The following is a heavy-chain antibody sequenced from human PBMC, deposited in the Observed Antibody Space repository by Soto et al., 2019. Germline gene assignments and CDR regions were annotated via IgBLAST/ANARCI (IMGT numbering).Heavy chain of an antibody. J-gene: IGHJ4*02. CDR3: VGDGWYSIQAPY. V-gene: IGHV3-33*01. CDR2: IWYDGSNK. D-gene: IGHD6-19*01. Sequence: QVQLVESGGGVVQPGRSLRLSCAASGFTFSSHGMHWVRQAPGKGLEWVAVIWYDGSNKYYADSVKGRFTISRDDSKNMAELQMNSLRAEDTAVYYCVGDGWYSIQAPYWGQGTLVTVSS. CDR1: GFTFSSHG.